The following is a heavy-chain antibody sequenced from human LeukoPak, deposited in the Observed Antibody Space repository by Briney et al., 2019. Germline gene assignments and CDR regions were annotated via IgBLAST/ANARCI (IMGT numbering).Heavy chain of an antibody. Sequence: ASVKVSCKASGYTFTSYDINWVRQATGQGLEWMGWMNPNSGNTDYAQKFQGRVTMTTDTSTSTAYMELRSLRSDDTAVFYCARAPYSGRYNVEVHWGQGTLVTVSS. CDR1: GYTFTSYD. V-gene: IGHV1-8*01. CDR3: ARAPYSGRYNVEVH. CDR2: MNPNSGNT. J-gene: IGHJ4*02. D-gene: IGHD1-26*01.